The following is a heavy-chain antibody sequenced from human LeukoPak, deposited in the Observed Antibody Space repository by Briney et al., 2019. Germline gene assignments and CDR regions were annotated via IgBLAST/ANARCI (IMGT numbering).Heavy chain of an antibody. CDR3: AEHTYYDFWSGYGLISFDT. J-gene: IGHJ5*02. D-gene: IGHD3-3*01. Sequence: SETLSLTCTVSGCSISSSSYYWGWIRQPPGKGLEWIGSNYYSGSTYYNPSLKSRVTISVDTSKNQFSLKLRSVTAADTAVYYCAEHTYYDFWSGYGLISFDTWGQGTLVTVSS. V-gene: IGHV4-39*01. CDR2: NYYSGST. CDR1: GCSISSSSYY.